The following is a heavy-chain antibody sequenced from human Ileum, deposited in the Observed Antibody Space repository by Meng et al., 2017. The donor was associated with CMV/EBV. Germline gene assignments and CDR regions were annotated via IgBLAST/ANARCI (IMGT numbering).Heavy chain of an antibody. V-gene: IGHV1-18*01. J-gene: IGHJ6*02. CDR3: TGDIVVVPAAISRYYYYGMDV. D-gene: IGHD2-2*02. CDR2: ISAYNGNT. CDR1: GYTFTSYG. Sequence: ASVKVSCKASGYTFTSYGISWVRQAPGQGLQWMGWISAYNGNTNYAQKLQGRVTMTTDTSTSTAYVELRGKRSGDTAVYYCTGDIVVVPAAISRYYYYGMDVWGQGTTVTVSS.